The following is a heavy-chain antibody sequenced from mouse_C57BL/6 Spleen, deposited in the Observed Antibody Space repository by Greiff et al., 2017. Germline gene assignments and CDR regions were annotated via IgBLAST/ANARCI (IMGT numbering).Heavy chain of an antibody. Sequence: EVQLKQSGAELVKPGASVKLSCTASGFNITDYYMHWVKQRTEQGLEWIGRIDPEDGETKYAPKFQGKDTITADTSSNTAYLQLRSLTSEDTAVYYCASPSLITTVLDYWGQGTTLTVSS. CDR1: GFNITDYY. CDR3: ASPSLITTVLDY. V-gene: IGHV14-2*01. CDR2: IDPEDGET. J-gene: IGHJ2*01. D-gene: IGHD1-1*01.